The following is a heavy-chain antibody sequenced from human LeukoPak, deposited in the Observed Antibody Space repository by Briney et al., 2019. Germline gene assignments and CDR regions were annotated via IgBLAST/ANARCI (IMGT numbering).Heavy chain of an antibody. CDR2: IYHSGST. V-gene: IGHV4-38-2*01. CDR1: GYSISSGYY. CDR3: ARPRGSCSGGSCYYYYFDY. D-gene: IGHD2-15*01. Sequence: PSETLPLTCAVSGYSISSGYYWGWIRQPPGKGLEWIGSIYHSGSTYYNPSLKSRVTISVDTSKNQLSLKLSSVTAADTAVYYCARPRGSCSGGSCYYYYFDYWGQGTLVTVSS. J-gene: IGHJ4*02.